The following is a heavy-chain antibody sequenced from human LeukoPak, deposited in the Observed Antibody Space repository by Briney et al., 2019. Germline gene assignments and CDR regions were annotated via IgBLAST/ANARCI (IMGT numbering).Heavy chain of an antibody. D-gene: IGHD3-10*01. Sequence: KXSCXASGYTFTSYDINWVRQATGQGLEWMGWMNPNSGNTGYAQKFQGRVTITRNTSISTAYMELSSLRSEDTAVYYCARDLWFGELWGQGTLVTVSS. CDR1: GYTFTSYD. CDR3: ARDLWFGEL. CDR2: MNPNSGNT. J-gene: IGHJ4*02. V-gene: IGHV1-8*03.